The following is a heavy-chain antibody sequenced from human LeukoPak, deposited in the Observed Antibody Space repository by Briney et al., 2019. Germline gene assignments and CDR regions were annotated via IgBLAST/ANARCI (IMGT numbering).Heavy chain of an antibody. CDR1: GGSISSGGYP. Sequence: SQTLSLTCAVSGGSISSGGYPWSWIRQPPGKGLEWIGYIYHSGSTYYNPSLKSRVPISVDRSKNQLSLKLSSVTAADTAVYYCARGGDLAYFDYWGQGTLVTVSS. D-gene: IGHD3-16*01. V-gene: IGHV4-30-2*01. CDR3: ARGGDLAYFDY. J-gene: IGHJ4*02. CDR2: IYHSGST.